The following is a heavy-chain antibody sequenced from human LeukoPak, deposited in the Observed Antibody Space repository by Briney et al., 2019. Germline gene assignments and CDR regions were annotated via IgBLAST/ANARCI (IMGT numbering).Heavy chain of an antibody. CDR1: GGSISSYY. CDR2: IYYSGST. Sequence: SETLSLTCTVSGGSISSYYWSWIWQPPGKGLEWIGYIYYSGSTNYNPSLKSRVTISVDTSKNQFSLKLSSVTAADTAVYYCARDIKGGWYFDLWGRGTLVTVSS. CDR3: ARDIKGGWYFDL. J-gene: IGHJ2*01. V-gene: IGHV4-59*01. D-gene: IGHD3-10*01.